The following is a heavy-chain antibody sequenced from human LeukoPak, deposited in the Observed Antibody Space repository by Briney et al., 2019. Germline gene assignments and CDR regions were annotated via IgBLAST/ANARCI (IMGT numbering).Heavy chain of an antibody. Sequence: GGSLRLSCAGSGSTFSSYSMNWVRQAPGKGREGISSISSTSNYADSVKRRFTISRDNAKNSLYLQMNSLRAEDTAVYYCARDGHFDYWGQGTLVTVSS. CDR3: ARDGHFDY. CDR2: ISSTSNY. CDR1: GSTFSSYS. V-gene: IGHV3-21*06. J-gene: IGHJ4*02.